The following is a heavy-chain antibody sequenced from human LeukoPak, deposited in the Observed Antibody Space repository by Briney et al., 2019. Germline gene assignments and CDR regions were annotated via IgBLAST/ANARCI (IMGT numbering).Heavy chain of an antibody. CDR3: AKDHSSFGPAAMRFDY. J-gene: IGHJ4*02. Sequence: GGSLRLSCAASEFTFSSYAMSWVRQAPGKGLEWVSAISGSGGSTYYADSVKGRFTISRDNSKNTLYLQMNSLRAEDTAAYYCAKDHSSFGPAAMRFDYWGQGTLVTVSS. CDR1: EFTFSSYA. CDR2: ISGSGGST. D-gene: IGHD2-2*01. V-gene: IGHV3-23*01.